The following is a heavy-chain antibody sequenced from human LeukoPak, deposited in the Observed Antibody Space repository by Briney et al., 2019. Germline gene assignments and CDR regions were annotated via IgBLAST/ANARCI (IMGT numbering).Heavy chain of an antibody. D-gene: IGHD5-18*01. V-gene: IGHV3-21*01. CDR3: ARERPGYSYGFDY. J-gene: IGHJ4*02. CDR2: ISSSSSYI. CDR1: GFTFSSYS. Sequence: PGGSLRLSCAASGFTFSSYSMNWVRQAPGKGLEWVSSISSSSSYIYYADSVKGRFTISRDNAKNSLYLQMNSLRAEDTAVYYCARERPGYSYGFDYWGQGTLVTVSS.